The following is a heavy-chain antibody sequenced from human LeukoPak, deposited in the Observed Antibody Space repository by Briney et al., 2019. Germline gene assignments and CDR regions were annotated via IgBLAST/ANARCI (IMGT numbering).Heavy chain of an antibody. CDR1: GGSISSYY. CDR3: ARGVEPEYFDY. J-gene: IGHJ4*02. Sequence: SETLSLTCTVSGGSISSYYWGWTRHPPGKGLEWIGYIYYSGSTNYNPSLKSRVTISVDTSENQFSLKLSSVTAADTAVYYCARGVEPEYFDYWGQGTLVTVSS. D-gene: IGHD1-1*01. CDR2: IYYSGST. V-gene: IGHV4-59*01.